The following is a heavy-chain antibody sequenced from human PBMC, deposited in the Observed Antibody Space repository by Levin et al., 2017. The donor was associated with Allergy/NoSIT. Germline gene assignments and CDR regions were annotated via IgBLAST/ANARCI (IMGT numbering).Heavy chain of an antibody. CDR1: GFQFSLYG. J-gene: IGHJ3*02. D-gene: IGHD6-19*01. CDR3: AKDVYGSGWYPLGNDAVEM. CDR2: IVFDGNDQ. V-gene: IGHV3-30*18. Sequence: GGSLRLSCAASGFQFSLYGMHWVRQAPGKGLEWVALIVFDGNDQYYADSVKGRFTISRDNSKNTLDLQMNSLRAEDTAVYYCAKDVYGSGWYPLGNDAVEMWGQGTKVSVSS.